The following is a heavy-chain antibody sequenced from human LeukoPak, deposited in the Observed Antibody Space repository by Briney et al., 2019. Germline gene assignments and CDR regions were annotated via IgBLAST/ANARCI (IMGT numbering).Heavy chain of an antibody. CDR3: TRRNYNDERSEFCDH. CDR2: IYPPDSDT. Sequence: GESLKISCRGSGYNFTNYWIGWVRQMPGKGLDWMGIIYPPDSDTRYSPSFQGQVTISADKSVTTAYLQWSRLKASDTALYYCTRRNYNDERSEFCDHGGEGTLVSVPS. CDR1: GYNFTNYW. D-gene: IGHD3-3*01. J-gene: IGHJ4*02. V-gene: IGHV5-51*01.